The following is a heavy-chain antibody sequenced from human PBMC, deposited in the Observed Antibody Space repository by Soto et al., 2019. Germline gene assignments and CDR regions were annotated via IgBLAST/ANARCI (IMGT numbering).Heavy chain of an antibody. CDR3: AKGFFYYESSGSDY. J-gene: IGHJ4*02. Sequence: EVQLLESGGGLVQPGGSLRLSCVASGFTFSSYGMSWVRQAPGKGLEWVSSISGSGGSTYNADSVKGRFTISRDNSKNTLYLQMNSLRAEDAAVYYCAKGFFYYESSGSDYWGQGTLVTVSS. V-gene: IGHV3-23*01. CDR1: GFTFSSYG. D-gene: IGHD3-22*01. CDR2: ISGSGGST.